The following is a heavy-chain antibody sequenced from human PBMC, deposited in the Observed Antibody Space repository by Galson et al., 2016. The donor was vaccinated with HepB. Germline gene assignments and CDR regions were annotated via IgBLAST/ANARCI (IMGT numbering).Heavy chain of an antibody. CDR1: GFTFRSYS. J-gene: IGHJ4*02. CDR2: ISVHYTI. CDR3: ERSVEGSFDY. V-gene: IGHV3-48*04. Sequence: SLRLSCAASGFTFRSYSMNWVRQAPGKGLEWVSYISVHYTIYYADSVRGRFTISRDNAKNSVYLQMNSLRAEDTAVYFCERSVEGSFDYWGQGALVTVSS.